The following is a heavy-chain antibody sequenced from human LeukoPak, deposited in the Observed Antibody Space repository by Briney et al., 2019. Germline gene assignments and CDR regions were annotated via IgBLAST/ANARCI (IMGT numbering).Heavy chain of an antibody. CDR3: ARDRSSSWYPNYYYGMDV. J-gene: IGHJ6*02. D-gene: IGHD6-13*01. CDR2: ISAYNGNT. V-gene: IGHV1-18*01. Sequence: EASVKVSCKASGYTFTSYGISWVRQAPGQGLEWMGWISAYNGNTSYAQKLQGRVTMTTDTSTSTAYMELRSLRSDDTAVYYCARDRSSSWYPNYYYGMDVWGQGTTVTVSS. CDR1: GYTFTSYG.